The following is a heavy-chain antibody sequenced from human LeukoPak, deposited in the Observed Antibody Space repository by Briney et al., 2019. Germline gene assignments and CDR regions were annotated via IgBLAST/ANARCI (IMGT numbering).Heavy chain of an antibody. D-gene: IGHD3-3*01. CDR3: ARDRRSLYDFWSGYYMGGYFDY. J-gene: IGHJ4*02. Sequence: SETLSLTCTVSGGSISSGDYYWSWIRQPPGKGLEWIGYIYYSGSTYYNPSLKSRVTISVDTSKNQFSLKLGPVTAADTAVYYCARDRRSLYDFWSGYYMGGYFDYWGQGTLATVSS. CDR2: IYYSGST. V-gene: IGHV4-30-4*08. CDR1: GGSISSGDYY.